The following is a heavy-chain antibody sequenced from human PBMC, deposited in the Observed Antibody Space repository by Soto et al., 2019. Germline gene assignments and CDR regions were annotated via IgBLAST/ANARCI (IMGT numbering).Heavy chain of an antibody. CDR3: ARDRYSGSDAYMDV. CDR2: ISGSSGNI. D-gene: IGHD5-12*01. J-gene: IGHJ6*03. CDR1: GFTFSDYY. V-gene: IGHV3-11*01. Sequence: VQLVESGGGVGKPGGSLRLSCAASGFTFSDYYMSWTRQAPGKGLEWVAYISGSSGNIYYADSVKGRFTISRDNAKNSLYLQMNSLRVDDTAVYYCARDRYSGSDAYMDVWGNGTTVTVSS.